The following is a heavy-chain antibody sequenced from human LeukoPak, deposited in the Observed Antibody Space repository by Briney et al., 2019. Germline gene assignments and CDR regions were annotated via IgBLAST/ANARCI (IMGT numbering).Heavy chain of an antibody. CDR1: GYTFTSYG. CDR3: ARDFDRVRAFAMVLDY. CDR2: ISAYNGNT. D-gene: IGHD5-18*01. V-gene: IGHV1-18*01. J-gene: IGHJ4*02. Sequence: ASVKVSCKASGYTFTSYGISWVRQAPGQGLEWMGWISAYNGNTNYAQKLQGRVTMTTDTSTSTAYMELRSQRSDDTAVYYCARDFDRVRAFAMVLDYWGQGTLVTVSS.